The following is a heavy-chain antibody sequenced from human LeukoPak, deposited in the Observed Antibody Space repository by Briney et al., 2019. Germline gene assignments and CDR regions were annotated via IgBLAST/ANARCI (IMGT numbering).Heavy chain of an antibody. CDR3: ARGRGSYDYVWGSYRFTPLYYFDY. V-gene: IGHV4-59*12. J-gene: IGHJ4*02. CDR1: GGSISSYY. CDR2: IYYSGNT. Sequence: SETLSLTCTVSGGSISSYYWSWIRQPPGKGLEWIGYIYYSGNTNYNPSLKSRVTILVDMSKNQFSLKLSSVTAADTAVYYCARGRGSYDYVWGSYRFTPLYYFDYWGQGTLVTVSS. D-gene: IGHD3-16*02.